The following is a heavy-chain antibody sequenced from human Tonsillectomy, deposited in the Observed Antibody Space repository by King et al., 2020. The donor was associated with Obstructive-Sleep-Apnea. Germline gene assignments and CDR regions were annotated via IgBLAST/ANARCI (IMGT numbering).Heavy chain of an antibody. J-gene: IGHJ2*01. CDR2: ISYDGSNE. CDR3: ARSIVTSNWYFDL. V-gene: IGHV3-30-3*01. Sequence: VQLVESGGGVVQPGRSLRLSCAASGFSFSSYAMHWVRQAPGKGLEWVAVISYDGSNEYYADSGGGRFTISRDNSKNTLYLQMNSLRAEDSAVFYCARSIVTSNWYFDLWGRGTLVTVSS. CDR1: GFSFSSYA. D-gene: IGHD5-12*01.